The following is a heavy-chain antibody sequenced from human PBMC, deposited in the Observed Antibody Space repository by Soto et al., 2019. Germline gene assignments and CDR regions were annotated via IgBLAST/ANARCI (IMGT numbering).Heavy chain of an antibody. CDR1: GFTFSSYG. D-gene: IGHD3-22*01. J-gene: IGHJ4*02. CDR2: IWYDGSNK. V-gene: IGHV3-33*01. Sequence: SGGSLRLSCAASGFTFSSYGMHWVRQAPGKGLEWVAVIWYDGSNKYYADSVKGRFTISRDNSKNTLYLQMNSLRAEDTAVYYCARDHGYYDSSGYPPGYWGQGTLVTVSS. CDR3: ARDHGYYDSSGYPPGY.